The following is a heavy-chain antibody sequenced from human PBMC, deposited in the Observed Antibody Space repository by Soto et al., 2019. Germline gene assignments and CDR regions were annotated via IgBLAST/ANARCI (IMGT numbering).Heavy chain of an antibody. CDR1: GGSISSSSYY. CDR3: ASHYSSGWYYFDY. D-gene: IGHD6-19*01. V-gene: IGHV4-39*01. CDR2: IYYSGST. Sequence: KTSETLSLTCTVSGGSISSSSYYWGWIRQPPGKGLEWIGSIYYSGSTYYNPSLKSRVTISVDTSKNQFSLKLSSVTAADTAVYYCASHYSSGWYYFDYWGQGTLVTVSS. J-gene: IGHJ4*02.